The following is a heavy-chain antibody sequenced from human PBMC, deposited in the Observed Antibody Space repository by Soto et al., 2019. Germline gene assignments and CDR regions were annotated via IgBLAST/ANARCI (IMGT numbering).Heavy chain of an antibody. J-gene: IGHJ4*02. V-gene: IGHV4-34*01. CDR2: INHSGST. Sequence: SETLSLTCAVYGGSFSGYYWSWIRQPPGKGLEWIGEINHSGSTNYNPSLKSRVTISVDTSKNQFSLKLSSVTAADTAVYYCARKLRYFDWLPFDYWGQGTLVTVSS. D-gene: IGHD3-9*01. CDR3: ARKLRYFDWLPFDY. CDR1: GGSFSGYY.